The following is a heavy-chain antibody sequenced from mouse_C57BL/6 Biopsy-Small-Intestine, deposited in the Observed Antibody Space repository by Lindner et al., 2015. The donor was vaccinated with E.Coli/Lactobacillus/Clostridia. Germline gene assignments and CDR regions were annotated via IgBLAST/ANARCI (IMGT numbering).Heavy chain of an antibody. V-gene: IGHV1-54*02. CDR1: GYIFTNYY. CDR2: IKPGSEGA. J-gene: IGHJ4*01. D-gene: IGHD1-1*01. CDR3: ARSPDDYGGNGWFDL. Sequence: SVKVSCKASGYIFTNYYIHWVRQVPGQSLEWVAVIKPGSEGARYAQNFQDRVTLTTDTSTNMVNLTLTSLTSGDTATYYCARSPDDYGGNGWFDLWGQGTRVAVSS.